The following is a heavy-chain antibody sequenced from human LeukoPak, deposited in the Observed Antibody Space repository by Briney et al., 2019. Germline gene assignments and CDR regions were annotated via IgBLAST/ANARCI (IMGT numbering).Heavy chain of an antibody. CDR2: INPSGGST. Sequence: ASVKVSCKASGYTFTSYYMHWVRQAPGQGLEWMGIINPSGGSTSYAQKFQGRVTMTRDTSTSTVYMELSSLRSEDTAVYYCARGDFKYYDYVWGSQRSGYIDYWGQGTLVTVSS. D-gene: IGHD3-16*01. V-gene: IGHV1-46*01. CDR3: ARGDFKYYDYVWGSQRSGYIDY. J-gene: IGHJ4*02. CDR1: GYTFTSYY.